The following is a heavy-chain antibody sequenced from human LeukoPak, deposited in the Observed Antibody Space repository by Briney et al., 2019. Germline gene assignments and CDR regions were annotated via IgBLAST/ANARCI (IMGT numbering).Heavy chain of an antibody. D-gene: IGHD3-9*01. V-gene: IGHV4-34*01. J-gene: IGHJ6*02. CDR2: INHSGST. CDR3: ARDLCLTGRPCGMDV. Sequence: SETLSLTCAVYGGSFSGYYWSWIRQPPGKGLEWIGEINHSGSTNYNPSLKSRVTISVDTSKNQFSLKLSSVTAADTAVYYCARDLCLTGRPCGMDVWGQGTTATVSS. CDR1: GGSFSGYY.